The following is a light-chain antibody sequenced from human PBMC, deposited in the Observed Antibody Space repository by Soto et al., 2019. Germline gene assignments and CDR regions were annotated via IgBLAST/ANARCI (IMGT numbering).Light chain of an antibody. Sequence: DIQMTQSPSTLSASVGDRVTITCRARQSISSWLAWYQQKPGKAPKLLLDDASSLESGVPSRFSGSGSGTEFTLTISSQQPDDFATYYWQQYKSYPRYTVGEGTKLEIK. J-gene: IGKJ2*01. V-gene: IGKV1-5*01. CDR1: QSISSW. CDR3: QQYKSYPRYT. CDR2: DAS.